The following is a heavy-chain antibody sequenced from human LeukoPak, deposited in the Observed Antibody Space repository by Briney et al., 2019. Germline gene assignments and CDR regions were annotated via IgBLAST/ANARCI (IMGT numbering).Heavy chain of an antibody. D-gene: IGHD3-22*01. CDR3: ARVLLIGDYFDY. V-gene: IGHV4-34*01. Sequence: SETLSLTCAVYGGSFSGYYWSWIRQPPGKGLEWIGEINHSGSTNYNPSLKSRVAISVDTSKNQSSLKLSSVTAADTAVYYCARVLLIGDYFDYWGQGTLVTVSS. CDR1: GGSFSGYY. CDR2: INHSGST. J-gene: IGHJ4*02.